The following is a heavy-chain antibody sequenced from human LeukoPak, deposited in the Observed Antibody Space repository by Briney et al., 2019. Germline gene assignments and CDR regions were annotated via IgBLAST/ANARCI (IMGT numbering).Heavy chain of an antibody. CDR2: IYYSGST. J-gene: IGHJ6*02. V-gene: IGHV4-59*01. Sequence: PSETLSLTCTVSGGSISSYYWSWIRQPPGKGPEWIGYIYYSGSTNYNPSLKSRVTISVDTSKNQFSLKLSSVTAADTAVYYCAREVPYYYDSSGLSYYYYGMDVWGQGTTVTVSS. CDR1: GGSISSYY. D-gene: IGHD3-22*01. CDR3: AREVPYYYDSSGLSYYYYGMDV.